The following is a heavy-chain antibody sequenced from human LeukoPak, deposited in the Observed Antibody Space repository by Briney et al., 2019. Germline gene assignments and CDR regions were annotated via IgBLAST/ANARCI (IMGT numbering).Heavy chain of an antibody. V-gene: IGHV3-30*18. Sequence: QPGGSLRLSCAASGFTFSSYGMHWVRQAPGKGREWVAVISYDGSNKYYADSVKGRFTISRDNSKNTLYLQMNSLRAEDTAVYYCAKRGIQLRDYWGQGTLVTVSS. CDR3: AKRGIQLRDY. J-gene: IGHJ4*02. CDR2: ISYDGSNK. D-gene: IGHD5-18*01. CDR1: GFTFSSYG.